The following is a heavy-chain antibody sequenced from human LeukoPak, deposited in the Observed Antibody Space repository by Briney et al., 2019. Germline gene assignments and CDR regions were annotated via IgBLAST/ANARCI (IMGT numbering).Heavy chain of an antibody. J-gene: IGHJ5*02. CDR3: ASFGGGSPLFDP. Sequence: ASVTVSCKASGGTFSSYAISWVRQAPGQGLEWMGGIIPIFATANYAQKFQGRVTITTDESTSTAYMELSSLRSEDTAVYYCASFGGGSPLFDPWGQGTLVTASS. CDR1: GGTFSSYA. V-gene: IGHV1-69*05. D-gene: IGHD3-16*01. CDR2: IIPIFATA.